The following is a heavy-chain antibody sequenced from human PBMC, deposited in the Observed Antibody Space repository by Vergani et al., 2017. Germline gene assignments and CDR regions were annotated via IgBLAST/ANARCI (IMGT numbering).Heavy chain of an antibody. J-gene: IGHJ4*02. CDR2: IKQDGSEK. D-gene: IGHD3-9*01. CDR1: GFTFSSYW. Sequence: EVQLVESGGGLVQPGGSLRLSCAASGFTFSSYWMRWVRQAPGKGLEWVANIKQDGSEKYYVDSVKGRFTISRDNAKNSLYLQMNSLRAEDTAVYYCAARLRYFDWFQYYFDYWGQGTLVTVSS. CDR3: AARLRYFDWFQYYFDY. V-gene: IGHV3-7*01.